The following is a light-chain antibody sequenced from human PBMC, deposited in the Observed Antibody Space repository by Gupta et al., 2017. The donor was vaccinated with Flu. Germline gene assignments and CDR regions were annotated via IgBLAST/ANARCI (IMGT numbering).Light chain of an antibody. CDR3: QAWDSITAGV. Sequence: SYELTQPPSMSVSPGQTATITCTGDKMGDKYACWYQQKAGQSPILVIYQDTKRPSGIPERFSGSNAGNTATLTISGAQAMDEADYYCQAWDSITAGVFGTGTKVTVL. J-gene: IGLJ1*01. V-gene: IGLV3-1*01. CDR2: QDT. CDR1: KMGDKY.